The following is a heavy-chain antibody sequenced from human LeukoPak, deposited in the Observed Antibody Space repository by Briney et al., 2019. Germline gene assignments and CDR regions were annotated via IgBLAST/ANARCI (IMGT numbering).Heavy chain of an antibody. CDR1: GFTFSTYG. J-gene: IGHJ4*02. CDR2: INTDGSLI. D-gene: IGHD1-26*01. V-gene: IGHV3-74*01. Sequence: GGSLRLSCAVSGFTFSTYGMHWVGQAPGKGLVWVSRINTDGSLINYADSVKGRFTMSRDNSKNTLYLQMSSLRAEDTAVYYCARIIVGATGIDYWDQGTLVTVSS. CDR3: ARIIVGATGIDY.